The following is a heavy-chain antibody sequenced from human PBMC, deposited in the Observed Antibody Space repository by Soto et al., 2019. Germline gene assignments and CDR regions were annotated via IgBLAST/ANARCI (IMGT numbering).Heavy chain of an antibody. V-gene: IGHV2-26*01. D-gene: IGHD1-26*01. Sequence: QVTLKESGPLLVKPTETLTLTCTVSGFSLSNARMGVSWIRQPPGNALEWLAHIFSNDEKSYSTSLKSRLTISKDTSKSQVVLTMNNMDPVDTATYYCARIDRWWEPTCFDYWGQGTLVTVSS. CDR3: ARIDRWWEPTCFDY. CDR1: GFSLSNARMG. CDR2: IFSNDEK. J-gene: IGHJ4*02.